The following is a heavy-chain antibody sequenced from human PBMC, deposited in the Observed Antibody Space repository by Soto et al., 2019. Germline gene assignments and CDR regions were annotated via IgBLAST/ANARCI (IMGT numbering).Heavy chain of an antibody. CDR1: GDSISTFY. V-gene: IGHV4-59*01. J-gene: IGHJ4*02. CDR2: VYYTGST. D-gene: IGHD3-22*01. CDR3: ARGRTVRNYADDSSDYFYFFDY. Sequence: SETLSLTCTVSGDSISTFYWGWMRQSPGKELEWIGCVYYTGSTNYNPSLKSRVTISVDRSKNQFSLKLTSANAADTAVYYCARGRTVRNYADDSSDYFYFFDYWGQGTQVTVS.